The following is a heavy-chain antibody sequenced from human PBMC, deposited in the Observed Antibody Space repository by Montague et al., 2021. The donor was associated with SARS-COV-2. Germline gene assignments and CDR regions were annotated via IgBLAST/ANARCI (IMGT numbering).Heavy chain of an antibody. CDR2: IWHGGST. CDR1: GYSITHAYY. V-gene: IGHV4-38-2*02. CDR3: AGTSQSCTPTNCYLPNAMDD. J-gene: IGHJ6*02. Sequence: SETLSLTCTVSGYSITHAYYWGWIRQPPGKGLEWIGNIWHGGSTYYNPTLKRRVTISVDTSNNQFSLKLTSVTAADTAVYYCAGTSQSCTPTNCYLPNAMDDWGHGTTVTVS. D-gene: IGHD2-15*01.